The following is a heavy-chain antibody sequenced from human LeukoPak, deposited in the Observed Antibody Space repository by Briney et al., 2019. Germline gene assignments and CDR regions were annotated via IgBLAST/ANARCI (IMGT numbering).Heavy chain of an antibody. CDR2: ISTSGSTK. J-gene: IGHJ4*02. Sequence: GGSLRLSCAASGFTFSSYEMNWVRQAPGKGLEWVSYISTSGSTKYYADSVKGRFTISRDNAKNSLYLQMNSPRAEDTAVYYCAKDRSIGTYYTIDSWGQGTLVTVSS. D-gene: IGHD1-26*01. CDR3: AKDRSIGTYYTIDS. V-gene: IGHV3-48*03. CDR1: GFTFSSYE.